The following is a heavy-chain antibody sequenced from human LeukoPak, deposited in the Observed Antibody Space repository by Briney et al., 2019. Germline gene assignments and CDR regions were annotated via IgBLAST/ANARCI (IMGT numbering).Heavy chain of an antibody. V-gene: IGHV1-69*01. Sequence: GASVKVSCKASGGTFSSYAISWVRQAPGQGLEWMGGIIPIFGTANYAQKFQGRVTITADESTSTAYMELSSLRSEDTAVYYCARDGSAGIGGAFDIWGQGTMVTVSS. J-gene: IGHJ3*02. CDR3: ARDGSAGIGGAFDI. D-gene: IGHD2-15*01. CDR1: GGTFSSYA. CDR2: IIPIFGTA.